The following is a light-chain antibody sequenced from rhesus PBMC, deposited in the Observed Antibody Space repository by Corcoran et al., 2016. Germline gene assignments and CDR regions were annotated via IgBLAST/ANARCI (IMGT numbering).Light chain of an antibody. V-gene: IGKV1-18*01. CDR1: QGINSW. Sequence: DIQMTQSPSSLSASVGDKVTITCRASQGINSWLAWYQQKPGKAPKLLIYASSSLESGVPLRFSGSGSGTDYTLTISSLQPEDFATYYCQQVYSTPFNFGPGTKLDIK. CDR2: ASS. J-gene: IGKJ3*01. CDR3: QQVYSTPFN.